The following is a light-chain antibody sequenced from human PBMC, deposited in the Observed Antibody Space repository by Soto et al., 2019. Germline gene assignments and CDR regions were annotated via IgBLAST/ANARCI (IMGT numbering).Light chain of an antibody. CDR2: GNS. J-gene: IGLJ3*02. Sequence: QSVLTQPPPVSGAPGQRVTISCTGSSSNIGAGYDVHWYQQLPGTAPKLLIYGNSNRPSGVPDRFSGSKSGTSASLAITGLQAEDEADYYCQSYDISLSGWVFGGGTKVTVL. CDR3: QSYDISLSGWV. CDR1: SSNIGAGYD. V-gene: IGLV1-40*01.